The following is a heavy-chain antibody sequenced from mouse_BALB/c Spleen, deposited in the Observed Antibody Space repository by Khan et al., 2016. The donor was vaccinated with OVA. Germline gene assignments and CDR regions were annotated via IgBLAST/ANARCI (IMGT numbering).Heavy chain of an antibody. V-gene: IGHV3-2*02. J-gene: IGHJ3*01. CDR3: AMGRTY. CDR1: GYSITSDYA. Sequence: EVQLQESGPGLVKPSQSLSLTCTVTGYSITSDYAWNWIRQFPGNKLEWMGYITYSGSTSYRPSLKSRISITRDTSKNQFFLQLNSVATEDTDTYYCAMGRTYWGQGTLVTVSA. CDR2: ITYSGST. D-gene: IGHD4-1*01.